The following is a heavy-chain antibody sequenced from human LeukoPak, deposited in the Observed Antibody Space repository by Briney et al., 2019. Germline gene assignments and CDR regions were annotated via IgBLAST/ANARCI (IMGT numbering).Heavy chain of an antibody. CDR3: ARVPKIAAAGKLWFDP. Sequence: GASVKVSCKASGYTFTSYYMHWVRQAPGQGLEWMGWINPNSGGTNYAQKFQGRVTMTRDTSISTAYMELSRLRSDDTAVYYCARVPKIAAAGKLWFDPWGQGTLVTVSS. D-gene: IGHD6-13*01. CDR2: INPNSGGT. V-gene: IGHV1-2*02. CDR1: GYTFTSYY. J-gene: IGHJ5*02.